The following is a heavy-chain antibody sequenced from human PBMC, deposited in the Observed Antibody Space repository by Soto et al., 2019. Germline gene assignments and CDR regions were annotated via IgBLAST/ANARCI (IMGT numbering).Heavy chain of an antibody. Sequence: ASVKVSCKASGYTFTSYGISWVRRAPGQGLEWMGWISAYNGNTNYAQKLQGRVTMTTDTSTSTAYMELRSLRSDDTAVYYCARDIKAAATEPYGMDVWGQGTTVTVSS. J-gene: IGHJ6*02. CDR1: GYTFTSYG. D-gene: IGHD6-13*01. CDR2: ISAYNGNT. CDR3: ARDIKAAATEPYGMDV. V-gene: IGHV1-18*01.